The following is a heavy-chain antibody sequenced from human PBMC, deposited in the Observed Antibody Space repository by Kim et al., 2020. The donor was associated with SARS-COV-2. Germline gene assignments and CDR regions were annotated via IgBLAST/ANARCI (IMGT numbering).Heavy chain of an antibody. CDR3: AREIPLIAVEGGGLNWFDP. Sequence: ASVKVSCKASGYTFTSYYMHWVRQAPGQGLEWMGIINPSGGSTSYAQKFQGRVTMTRDTSTSTVYMELSSLRSEDTAVYYCAREIPLIAVEGGGLNWFDPWGQGTLVTVSS. V-gene: IGHV1-46*01. CDR2: INPSGGST. D-gene: IGHD6-19*01. CDR1: GYTFTSYY. J-gene: IGHJ5*02.